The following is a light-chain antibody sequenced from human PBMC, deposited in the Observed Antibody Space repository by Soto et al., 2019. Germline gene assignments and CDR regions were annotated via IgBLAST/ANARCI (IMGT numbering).Light chain of an antibody. Sequence: EVVMTQSPATLSVSPGEGATLSCRACQSVRSNLAWYQKKPGQSHRLLIYGASTRATAVPARFSGSGSGTEFTLTISSLQSEDFAVYYCQQYDNWPLTFGGGTQVEIK. V-gene: IGKV3-15*01. CDR3: QQYDNWPLT. J-gene: IGKJ4*01. CDR1: QSVRSN. CDR2: GAS.